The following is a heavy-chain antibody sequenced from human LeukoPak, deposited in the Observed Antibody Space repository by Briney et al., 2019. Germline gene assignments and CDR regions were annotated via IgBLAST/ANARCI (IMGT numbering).Heavy chain of an antibody. J-gene: IGHJ4*02. CDR1: GGSISSSSYY. CDR3: ARDKGTSYLSSFDY. Sequence: SETLSLTCTVSGGSISSSSYYWGWIRQPPGKGLEWIGSIYYSGSTNYNPSLKSRVTISVDTSKNQFSLKLSSVTAADTAVYYCARDKGTSYLSSFDYWGQGTLVTVSS. D-gene: IGHD6-6*01. V-gene: IGHV4-39*07. CDR2: IYYSGST.